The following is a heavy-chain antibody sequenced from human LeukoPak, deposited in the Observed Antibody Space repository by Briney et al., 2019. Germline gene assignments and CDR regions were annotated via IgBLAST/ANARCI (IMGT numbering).Heavy chain of an antibody. CDR2: IYYSGST. D-gene: IGHD2-2*01. V-gene: IGHV4-59*01. J-gene: IGHJ6*02. CDR3: ARAGTSLVVPYYYYGMDV. Sequence: SETLSLTCTVSGGSISSYYWSWIRQPPGKGLEWIGYIYYSGSTNYNPSLKSRVTISVDTSKNQFSLKLSSVTAADTAVYYCARAGTSLVVPYYYYGMDVWGQGTTVTVSS. CDR1: GGSISSYY.